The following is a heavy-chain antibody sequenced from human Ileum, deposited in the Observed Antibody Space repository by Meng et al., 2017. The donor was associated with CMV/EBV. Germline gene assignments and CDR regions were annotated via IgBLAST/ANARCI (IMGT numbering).Heavy chain of an antibody. CDR1: GFSLTTNVES. Sequence: TLKESGPTLVKPTQTLTLTCTFSGFSLTTNVESVGWIRQPPGKALEWLALIHGGGGKQYSPSLQSRLTATRDTSKNQVVLTMTNMDPVDTATYYCVHRYSSSSGQVSWGQGTLVTVSS. CDR3: VHRYSSSSGQVS. V-gene: IGHV2-5*02. D-gene: IGHD6-6*01. CDR2: IHGGGGK. J-gene: IGHJ5*02.